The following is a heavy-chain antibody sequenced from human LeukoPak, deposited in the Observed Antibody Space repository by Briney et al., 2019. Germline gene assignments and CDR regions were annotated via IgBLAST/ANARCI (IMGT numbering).Heavy chain of an antibody. V-gene: IGHV1-2*02. J-gene: IGHJ3*02. D-gene: IGHD2-15*01. CDR2: INPKSGGT. CDR3: ARGGPNIVVVMTAPVSPFDS. Sequence: ASVKASCKAFGYTFTDYYMHWVRQSPGQGLEWMGWINPKSGGTDYAQKFRGRVTMARDTSISTTYMELSRLRFDDTAVYYCARGGPNIVVVMTAPVSPFDSWGQGTMVTVSS. CDR1: GYTFTDYY.